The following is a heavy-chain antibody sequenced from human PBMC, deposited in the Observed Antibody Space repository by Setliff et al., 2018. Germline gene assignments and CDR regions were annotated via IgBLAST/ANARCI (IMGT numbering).Heavy chain of an antibody. D-gene: IGHD3-22*01. CDR2: IYYSGST. CDR3: ARGQRPDYHDSSPYYYHINY. V-gene: IGHV4-59*01. CDR1: GDSMSFSY. Sequence: SETLSLTCSVSGDSMSFSYWSWIRQPPGKGLEWIGYIYYSGSTDSHPSLKSRVSISIDTSKNQFSLNVRSVTAADTAVYFCARGQRPDYHDSSPYYYHINYWGQGTLVTVSS. J-gene: IGHJ4*02.